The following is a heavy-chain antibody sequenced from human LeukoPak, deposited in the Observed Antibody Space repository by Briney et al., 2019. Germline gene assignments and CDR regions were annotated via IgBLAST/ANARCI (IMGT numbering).Heavy chain of an antibody. D-gene: IGHD2-21*02. CDR1: GFTFDDSA. J-gene: IGHJ4*02. V-gene: IGHV3-9*01. CDR3: AKDKYAGVTALLDC. CDR2: ITWNSGSI. Sequence: PGGSLRLSCAASGFTFDDSAMHWVRQTPGKGLEWVSGITWNSGSIGYADSVKGRFTTSRDNAKKSLYLQMNSLRPEDTALYYCAKDKYAGVTALLDCWGQGTLVTVSS.